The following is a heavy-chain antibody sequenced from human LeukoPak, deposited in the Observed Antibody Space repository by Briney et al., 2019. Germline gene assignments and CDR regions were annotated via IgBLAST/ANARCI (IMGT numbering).Heavy chain of an antibody. D-gene: IGHD3-10*01. V-gene: IGHV1-2*02. CDR3: ARSPLYYGSGSYYYYYYYMDV. CDR1: GYTFTGYY. J-gene: IGHJ6*03. Sequence: ASVKVSCKASGYTFTGYYMHWVRQAPGQGLEWMGWINPNSGGTNYAQTFQGRVTMTRDTSISTAYMELSRLRSDDTAVYYCARSPLYYGSGSYYYYYYYMDVWGKGTTVTVSS. CDR2: INPNSGGT.